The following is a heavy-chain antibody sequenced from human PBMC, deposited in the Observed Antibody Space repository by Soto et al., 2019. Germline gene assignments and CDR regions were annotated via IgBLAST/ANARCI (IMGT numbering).Heavy chain of an antibody. Sequence: APVKVSCKASGYTYTSYYIHWVRQAPGQGLEWMGVINPSGGSTSYAQKFQGRVTMTRDTSTSTVYMELSSLRSEDTSVYYCARRDYYYYMDVWGKGTTVTVSS. V-gene: IGHV1-46*03. CDR2: INPSGGST. CDR1: GYTYTSYY. J-gene: IGHJ6*03. CDR3: ARRDYYYYMDV.